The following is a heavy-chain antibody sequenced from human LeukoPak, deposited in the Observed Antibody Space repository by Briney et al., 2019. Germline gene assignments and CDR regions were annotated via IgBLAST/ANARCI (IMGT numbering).Heavy chain of an antibody. J-gene: IGHJ4*02. CDR3: SRGGYTYPNAY. V-gene: IGHV3-21*01. CDR2: ISGGSAYI. Sequence: PGGSLRLSCAASGFTFSTYTVSWVRQAPGKGLEWVSSISGGSAYIYYADSVKGRFTISRDNAKNSLYLQMNSLRAEDTAVYYCSRGGYTYPNAYWGQGTLVTVSS. D-gene: IGHD5-18*01. CDR1: GFTFSTYT.